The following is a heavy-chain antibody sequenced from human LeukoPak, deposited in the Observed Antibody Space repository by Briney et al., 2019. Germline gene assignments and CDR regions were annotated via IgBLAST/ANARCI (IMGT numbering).Heavy chain of an antibody. CDR3: AREGIAAAGTDYYYGMDV. Sequence: SVKVSCKASGGTFSSYAISWVRQAPGQGLEWMGRIIPILGIANYAQKFQGRVTITADKSTSTAYMELSSLGSEDTAVYYCAREGIAAAGTDYYYGMDVWGQGTTVTVSS. CDR2: IIPILGIA. J-gene: IGHJ6*02. D-gene: IGHD6-13*01. CDR1: GGTFSSYA. V-gene: IGHV1-69*04.